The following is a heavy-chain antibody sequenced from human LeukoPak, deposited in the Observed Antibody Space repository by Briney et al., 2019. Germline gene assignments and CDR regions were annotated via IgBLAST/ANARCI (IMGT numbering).Heavy chain of an antibody. Sequence: LTGGSLRLSCAASGFTFSSYSMNWVRQAPGKGLEWVAFIRYDESDKYYADSVKGRFTISRDNSKNTLYLQMNSLRAEDTAVYYCAKDWATYSNSWYCDYWGQGTLVTVSS. CDR3: AKDWATYSNSWYCDY. CDR1: GFTFSSYS. J-gene: IGHJ4*02. V-gene: IGHV3-30*02. CDR2: IRYDESDK. D-gene: IGHD2/OR15-2a*01.